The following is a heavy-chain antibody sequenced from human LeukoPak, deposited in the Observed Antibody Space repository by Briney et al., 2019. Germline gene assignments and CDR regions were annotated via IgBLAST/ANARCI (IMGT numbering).Heavy chain of an antibody. CDR1: GGTFSSYA. J-gene: IGHJ6*02. D-gene: IGHD4-17*01. CDR3: ASGYRTKDYGEHYYYYGMDV. CDR2: IIPILGIA. Sequence: GASVKVPCKASGGTFSSYAISWVRQAPGQGLEWMGRIIPILGIANYAQKFQGRVTITADKSTSTAYMELSSLRSEDTAVYYCASGYRTKDYGEHYYYYGMDVWGQGTTVTVSS. V-gene: IGHV1-69*04.